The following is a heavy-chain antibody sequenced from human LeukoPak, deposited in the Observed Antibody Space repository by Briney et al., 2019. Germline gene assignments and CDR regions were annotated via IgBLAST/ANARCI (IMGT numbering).Heavy chain of an antibody. D-gene: IGHD2-2*01. CDR2: ISSGSSYI. V-gene: IGHV3-21*01. Sequence: GGSLRLSCAASGFTFSTYSMNWVRQAPGKGLEWVSSISSGSSYIYYADSMKGRFTISRDDAKNSLYLQMNSLRAEDTAVYYCARYCSSSRCPYYYHMDAWGKGTTVTVSS. CDR3: ARYCSSSRCPYYYHMDA. J-gene: IGHJ6*03. CDR1: GFTFSTYS.